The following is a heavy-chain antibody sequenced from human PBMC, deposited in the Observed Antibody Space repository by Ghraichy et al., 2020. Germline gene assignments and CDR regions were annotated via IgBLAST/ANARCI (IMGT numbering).Heavy chain of an antibody. CDR3: ARNGAGVAPAAAPYYYYGMDV. Sequence: GGSLRLSCAASEFTFSSYWMSWVRQAPGKGLEWVANIKGDGSEKYYVDSVKGRFTISRDNAKDSLYLQMNSLRAEDTAVYYCARNGAGVAPAAAPYYYYGMDVWAKGPRSPSP. J-gene: IGHJ6*02. V-gene: IGHV3-7*01. D-gene: IGHD2-2*01. CDR1: EFTFSSYW. CDR2: IKGDGSEK.